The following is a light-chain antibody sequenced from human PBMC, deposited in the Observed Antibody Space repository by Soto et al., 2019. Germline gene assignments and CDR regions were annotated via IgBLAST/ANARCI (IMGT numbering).Light chain of an antibody. Sequence: DIQMTQSPSTLSASVGDRVTITCRASQSISSWLAWYQQKPGKAPKLLIHEASRLESGVPSRFSGSESGTEFTLTISGLHAEDFATYYCRQYTNFPLTFGGGNKVEIK. J-gene: IGKJ4*01. CDR1: QSISSW. CDR3: RQYTNFPLT. V-gene: IGKV1-5*01. CDR2: EAS.